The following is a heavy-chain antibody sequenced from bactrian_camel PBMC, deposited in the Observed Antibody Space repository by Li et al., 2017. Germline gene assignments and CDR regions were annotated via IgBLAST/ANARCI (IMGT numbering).Heavy chain of an antibody. V-gene: IGHV3-3*01. CDR1: AYITEQCG. CDR3: AADPRYSRCIGVSSYRDFAA. Sequence: HVQLVESGGGSVQAGGSLKLSCAGSAYITEQCGMGWYRQAAGKEREGVAAIISSDGRTYYADSVKGRFTISQDNSNTLYLQMNSLKPEDTAVYYCAADPRYSRCIGVSSYRDFAAWGQGPRSPSP. J-gene: IGHJ6*01. D-gene: IGHD3*01. CDR2: IISSDGRT.